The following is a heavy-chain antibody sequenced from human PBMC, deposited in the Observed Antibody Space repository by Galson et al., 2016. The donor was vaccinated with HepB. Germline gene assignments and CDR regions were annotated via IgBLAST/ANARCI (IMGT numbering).Heavy chain of an antibody. CDR3: ARAGFYDGTGYYPRVYYFDY. V-gene: IGHV4-34*01. Sequence: SETLSLTCGFYGGTFNGYSWSWIRQPPGKGLEWLGEIHHTGRTHYSPSLQSRVTISVDTSKNPFSLKLSSVTAADTAVYYCARAGFYDGTGYYPRVYYFDYWGQGTLVTVSS. D-gene: IGHD3-22*01. J-gene: IGHJ4*02. CDR1: GGTFNGYS. CDR2: IHHTGRT.